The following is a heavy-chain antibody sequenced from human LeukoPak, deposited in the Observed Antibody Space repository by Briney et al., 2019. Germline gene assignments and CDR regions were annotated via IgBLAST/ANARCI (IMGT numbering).Heavy chain of an antibody. CDR1: GGSISSYF. CDR2: IYYSGST. CDR3: AASIRYFDWYDY. Sequence: SETLSLTCTVSGGSISSYFWSWIRQPPGKGLEWIGYIYYSGSTNYNPSLKSRVTISVDTSKNQFSLKLSSVTAADTALYYCAASIRYFDWYDYWGRGTLVTVSS. D-gene: IGHD3-9*01. J-gene: IGHJ4*02. V-gene: IGHV4-59*01.